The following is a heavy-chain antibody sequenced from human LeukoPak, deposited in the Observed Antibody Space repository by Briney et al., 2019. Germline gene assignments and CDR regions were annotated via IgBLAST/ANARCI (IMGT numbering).Heavy chain of an antibody. J-gene: IGHJ4*02. V-gene: IGHV3-74*01. CDR2: INSDGNST. CDR3: ARDIVTTTFDY. CDR1: GFTFSDYA. Sequence: HPGGSLRLSCAASGFTFSDYAMPWVRQAPGKGLVWVSRINSDGNSTRYADSVKGRFTISRDNAKNTLYLQMNSLRAEDTAVYYCARDIVTTTFDYWGQGTLVTVSS. D-gene: IGHD5-12*01.